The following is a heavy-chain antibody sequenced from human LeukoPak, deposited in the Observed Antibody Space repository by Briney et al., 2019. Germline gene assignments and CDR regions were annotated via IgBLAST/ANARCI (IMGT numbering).Heavy chain of an antibody. CDR1: GSTFRTYG. CDR3: ARWIHDSAAWRLDY. Sequence: GGSLRLSCAASGSTFRTYGMHWVRQAPGKGLEWVAVISDDGNAKKYADSVKGRFTISRDNSNNTLYLQMNTLTDDDTAVYYCARWIHDSAAWRLDYWGRGALVTVSS. V-gene: IGHV3-30*03. CDR2: ISDDGNAK. D-gene: IGHD3-22*01. J-gene: IGHJ4*02.